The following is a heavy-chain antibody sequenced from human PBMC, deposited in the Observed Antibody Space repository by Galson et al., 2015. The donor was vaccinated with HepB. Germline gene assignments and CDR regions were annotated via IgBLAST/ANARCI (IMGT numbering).Heavy chain of an antibody. CDR1: GFTVGSYG. V-gene: IGHV3-33*01. CDR3: ARISSSNAFDY. D-gene: IGHD6-6*01. CDR2: IWYDGSNK. J-gene: IGHJ4*02. Sequence: SLRLSRAAAGFTVGSYGMHWGRQAPGKGLEWVALIWYDGSNKYYADSVKGRFTIYRDNSKNTLYVQMNSLRVEDTAVYYCARISSSNAFDYWGQGTLVSVSS.